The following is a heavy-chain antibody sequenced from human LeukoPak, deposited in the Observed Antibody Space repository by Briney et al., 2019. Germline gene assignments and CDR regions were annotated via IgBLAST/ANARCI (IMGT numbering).Heavy chain of an antibody. Sequence: GGSLRLSCAASGFTFSSYWMSWVRQAPGKGLEWVSAISGSGGSTYYADSVKGRFTISRDNAKNSLYLQMNSLGAEDTAVYYCARDRGYCSGGACYSVFDYWGQGTLVTVSS. CDR3: ARDRGYCSGGACYSVFDY. D-gene: IGHD2-15*01. CDR1: GFTFSSYW. V-gene: IGHV3-23*01. CDR2: ISGSGGST. J-gene: IGHJ4*02.